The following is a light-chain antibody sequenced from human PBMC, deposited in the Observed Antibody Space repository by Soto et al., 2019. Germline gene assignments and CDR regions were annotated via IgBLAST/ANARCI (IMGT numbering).Light chain of an antibody. CDR1: QSVSSNF. CDR2: GAS. J-gene: IGKJ5*01. V-gene: IGKV3-20*01. Sequence: EIVLTQSPGTLSLSTGERATLSCRASQSVSSNFLAWYQQKPGQAPRLLIYGASRRATGIPDRFSCSGSGTDFTLTISRLESEDFALYSCQHYGSSPSTFGQGTRLEIK. CDR3: QHYGSSPST.